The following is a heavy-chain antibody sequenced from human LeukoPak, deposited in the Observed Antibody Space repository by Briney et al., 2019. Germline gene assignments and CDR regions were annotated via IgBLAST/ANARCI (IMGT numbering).Heavy chain of an antibody. CDR2: IFYGGTT. Sequence: SETLSLTYAVSNYSFSSGYYSWCLQPPPERRLGWVGIIFYGGTTNYNPSLKSRVTISVDTSKSQFSLRLSSVTAADTAVYFCARFRFRHSFDPSGYVGRFDPWGQGTLVTVSS. CDR1: NYSFSSGYY. D-gene: IGHD3-22*01. V-gene: IGHV4-38-2*01. J-gene: IGHJ5*02. CDR3: ARFRFRHSFDPSGYVGRFDP.